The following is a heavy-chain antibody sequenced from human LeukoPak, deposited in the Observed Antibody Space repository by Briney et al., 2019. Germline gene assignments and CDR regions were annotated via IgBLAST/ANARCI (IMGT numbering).Heavy chain of an antibody. V-gene: IGHV1-18*01. CDR2: SSSYNGYT. CDR3: ARNTTNGWYPFDY. CDR1: GYTFTTYG. J-gene: IGHJ4*02. D-gene: IGHD6-19*01. Sequence: ASVKVSCKASGYTFTTYGISWVRQAPGQGLEWVGWSSSYNGYTKYAQKFQGRVTLTTDTSTSAAYMELRSLRSDDTAVYYCARNTTNGWYPFDYWGQGTLVTVSS.